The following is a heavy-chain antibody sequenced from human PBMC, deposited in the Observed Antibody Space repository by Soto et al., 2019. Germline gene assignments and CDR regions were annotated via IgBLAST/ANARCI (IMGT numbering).Heavy chain of an antibody. Sequence: QVQLVQSGAEVKKPGASVKVSCKASGYTFTSYDIHWVRQATGQGLEWMGWMNPNSGNTGYAQKFQGRVTMTRNTSIITAYMKLSSLRSEYTAVYYCARSDYCSSTSCYVETWFDPWGQGTLVTVSS. J-gene: IGHJ5*02. V-gene: IGHV1-8*01. CDR3: ARSDYCSSTSCYVETWFDP. CDR1: GYTFTSYD. D-gene: IGHD2-2*01. CDR2: MNPNSGNT.